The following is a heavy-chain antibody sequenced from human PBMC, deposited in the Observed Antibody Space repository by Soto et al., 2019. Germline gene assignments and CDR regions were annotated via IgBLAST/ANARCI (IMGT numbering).Heavy chain of an antibody. CDR2: INPSGGST. J-gene: IGHJ4*02. D-gene: IGHD2-15*01. CDR3: AREDALTTSHLTAYCSGGSCDY. Sequence: GGSVKGSCKGSGYTFPSYYMHWVRQTPGQGLEWMGIINPSGGSTSYAQKFQGRVTMTRDTSTSTVYMELSSLRSEDTAVYYCAREDALTTSHLTAYCSGGSCDYWGQGTLVTVSS. V-gene: IGHV1-46*01. CDR1: GYTFPSYY.